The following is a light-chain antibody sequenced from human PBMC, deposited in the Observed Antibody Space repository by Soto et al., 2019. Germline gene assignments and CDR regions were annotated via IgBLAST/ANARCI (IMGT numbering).Light chain of an antibody. CDR2: DAS. Sequence: DIQMTQSPSTLSASVGDRVTITCRASQSISSWLAWYQQKPGKAPKLLIYDASSLESGVPSRFSGSGSGTEFTLTISSLQPDDVATYYCQKYNSYPRTFGQGTKVEIK. CDR1: QSISSW. V-gene: IGKV1-5*01. CDR3: QKYNSYPRT. J-gene: IGKJ1*01.